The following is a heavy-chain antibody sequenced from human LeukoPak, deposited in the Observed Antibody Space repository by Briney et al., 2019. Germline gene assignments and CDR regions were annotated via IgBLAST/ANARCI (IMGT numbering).Heavy chain of an antibody. Sequence: GGSLRLSCAASGFTFSSYGMHWVRQAPGKGLEWVAVIWYDGSNKYYAGSVKGRFTISRDNSKNTLYLQMNSLRAEDTAVYYCARDPTYYYDSSGYIPGFDYWGQGTLVTVSS. J-gene: IGHJ4*02. CDR3: ARDPTYYYDSSGYIPGFDY. CDR1: GFTFSSYG. CDR2: IWYDGSNK. V-gene: IGHV3-33*01. D-gene: IGHD3-22*01.